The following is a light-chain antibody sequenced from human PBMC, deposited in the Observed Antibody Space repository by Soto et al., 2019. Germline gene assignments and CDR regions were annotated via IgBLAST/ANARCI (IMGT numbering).Light chain of an antibody. V-gene: IGLV2-8*01. J-gene: IGLJ3*02. CDR1: SSDVGGYNY. CDR2: EVT. CDR3: SSYSASNNFYFV. Sequence: QSALTQPPSASGSPGQSVPTSCTGTSSDVGGYNYVSWYQQYPGRAPKLMIYEVTKRPSGVPDRFSGSKSGNTASLTVSGLQAAYEADYYCSSYSASNNFYFVFGGGTKVTVL.